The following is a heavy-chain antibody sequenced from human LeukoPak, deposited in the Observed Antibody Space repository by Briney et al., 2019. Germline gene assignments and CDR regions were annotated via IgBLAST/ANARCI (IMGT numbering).Heavy chain of an antibody. CDR2: IRGRANGYAT. CDR3: SSPSSDGYQSGFDY. Sequence: GGSLRLSCAASGFTFSGSAIHWVRQASGKGLEWVGRIRGRANGYATVYVPSVKGRFTISRDDSINTAYLQMYSLEVEDTAVYYCSSPSSDGYQSGFDYWGQGTLVTVSS. J-gene: IGHJ4*02. D-gene: IGHD2-21*01. CDR1: GFTFSGSA. V-gene: IGHV3-73*01.